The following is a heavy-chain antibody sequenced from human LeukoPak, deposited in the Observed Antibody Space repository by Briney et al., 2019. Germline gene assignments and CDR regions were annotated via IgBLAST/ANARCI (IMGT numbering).Heavy chain of an antibody. D-gene: IGHD3-3*01. CDR3: AKSEYYDFWSGYYTAY. CDR1: GFTFSSYG. V-gene: IGHV3-30*18. Sequence: PGGSLRLSCAASGFTFSSYGMHWVRQAPGKGLEWVAVISYDGSNKYYADSVKGRFTISRDNSKNTLYLQMNSLRAEDTAVYYCAKSEYYDFWSGYYTAYWGQGTLVTVSS. CDR2: ISYDGSNK. J-gene: IGHJ4*02.